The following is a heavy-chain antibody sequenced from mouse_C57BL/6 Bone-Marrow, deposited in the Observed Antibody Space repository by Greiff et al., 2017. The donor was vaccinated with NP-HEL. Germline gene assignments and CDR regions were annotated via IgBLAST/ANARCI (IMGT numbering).Heavy chain of an antibody. CDR3: AMITTVVDDWYFDV. Sequence: EVQLQESGPGLVKPSQSLSLTCSVSGYSITSGYYWNWIRQFPGNKLEWMGYISYDGSNNYNPSLKNRISITRDTSKNQFFLKLNSLTTEDTATYYCAMITTVVDDWYFDVWGTGTTVTVSS. D-gene: IGHD1-1*01. CDR1: GYSITSGYY. V-gene: IGHV3-6*01. J-gene: IGHJ1*03. CDR2: ISYDGSN.